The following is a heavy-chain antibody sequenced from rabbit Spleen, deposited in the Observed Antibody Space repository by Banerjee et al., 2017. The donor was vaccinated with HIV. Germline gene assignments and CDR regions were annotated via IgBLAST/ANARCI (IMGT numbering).Heavy chain of an antibody. Sequence: QEQLTETGGGLVQPEGSLTLTCTASGFSFSSGYDMCWVRQAPGKGLEWIGCIATGSYGSTYYASWAKGRFTVSKTSSTTVTLQMTSLTAADTATYFCARGDNSGYAGYGLWGPGTLVTVS. CDR3: ARGDNSGYAGYGL. V-gene: IGHV1S45*01. D-gene: IGHD6-1*01. J-gene: IGHJ6*01. CDR1: GFSFSSGYD. CDR2: IATGSYGST.